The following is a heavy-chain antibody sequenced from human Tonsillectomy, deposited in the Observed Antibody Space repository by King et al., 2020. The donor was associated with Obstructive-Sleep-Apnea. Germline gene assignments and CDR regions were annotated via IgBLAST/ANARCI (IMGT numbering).Heavy chain of an antibody. D-gene: IGHD3-9*01. CDR1: CGSISSSRYY. CDR2: LYYSGST. Sequence: LQLQESGPGLVKPSETLSLTCTVSCGSISSSRYYWGLIRQPPGKGLGWIGSLYYSGSTYYNPSLNSSVTISVDTSKNQFSLKLSSVTAADTAVYYCASGDYDILTGSLYYYGMDVWGQGTTVTVSS. V-gene: IGHV4-39*07. CDR3: ASGDYDILTGSLYYYGMDV. J-gene: IGHJ6*02.